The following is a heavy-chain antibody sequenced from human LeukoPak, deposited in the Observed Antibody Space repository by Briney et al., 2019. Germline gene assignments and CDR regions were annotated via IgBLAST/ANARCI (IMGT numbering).Heavy chain of an antibody. V-gene: IGHV3-7*04. D-gene: IGHD3-22*01. CDR2: MKPDGNEK. J-gene: IGHJ4*02. CDR3: ARDRYYYDNSGAGVPDN. CDR1: GFIFRNYW. Sequence: PGGSLRLSCAASGFIFRNYWMSWVRQAPGKGLEWVANMKPDGNEKYYVDSMMGRFTISRDNAKNSLYLQMNSLRAEDTAVYYCARDRYYYDNSGAGVPDNWGQGTLVTVSS.